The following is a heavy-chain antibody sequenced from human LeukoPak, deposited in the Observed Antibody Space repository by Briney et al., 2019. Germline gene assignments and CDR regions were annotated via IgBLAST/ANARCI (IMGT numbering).Heavy chain of an antibody. J-gene: IGHJ6*02. CDR3: ARGTGYYYYYDAMDV. CDR1: GFTFSSYA. CDR2: ISYDGSSK. D-gene: IGHD2-8*02. Sequence: GGSLRLSRAASGFTFSSYAMHWVRQAPGKGLEWVAVISYDGSSKSYADSVKDRFTISRDNSKNTLSLQMNRLRTEDTAVYFCARGTGYYYYYDAMDVWGQGSTVTVSS. V-gene: IGHV3-30-3*01.